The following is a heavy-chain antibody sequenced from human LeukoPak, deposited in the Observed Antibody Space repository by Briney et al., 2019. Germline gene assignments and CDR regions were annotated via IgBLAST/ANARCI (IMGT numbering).Heavy chain of an antibody. CDR1: GYRFTSYW. CDR3: ARRLRYCSGGSCYSGRFDY. J-gene: IGHJ4*02. V-gene: IGHV5-51*01. D-gene: IGHD2-15*01. CDR2: IYPGDSDT. Sequence: GGSLKISCKGSGYRFTSYWIGWVRQMPGKGLEWMGIIYPGDSDTRYSPSFQGQVTISADKSISTAYLQWSSLKASDTAMYYCARRLRYCSGGSCYSGRFDYWGQGTLVTVSS.